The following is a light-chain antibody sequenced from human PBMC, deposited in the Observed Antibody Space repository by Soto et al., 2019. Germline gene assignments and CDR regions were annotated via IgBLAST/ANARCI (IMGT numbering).Light chain of an antibody. CDR1: QSISSY. J-gene: IGKJ3*01. V-gene: IGKV1-39*01. Sequence: DIQMTQSPSSLSASVGDRVTITCRASQSISSYLNWYQQKPGKAPKLLIYAASSLQSGVPSRFSGIGSGTDFTLTITSLQPEDFATYYCQQSYRTPLTFGPGTKVDI. CDR3: QQSYRTPLT. CDR2: AAS.